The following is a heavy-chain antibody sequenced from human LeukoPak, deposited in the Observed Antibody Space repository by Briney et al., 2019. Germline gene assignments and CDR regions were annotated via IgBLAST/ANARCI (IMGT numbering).Heavy chain of an antibody. Sequence: SETLSLTCAVYGGSFSGYYWSWIRQPPGKGLEWIREINHSGSTNYNPSLRSRVNISVDTSKNQFSLKLSSVTAADTAVYYCARHAYYYGSGSYYSSYYYYGMDVWGQGTTVTVSS. CDR1: GGSFSGYY. J-gene: IGHJ6*02. CDR3: ARHAYYYGSGSYYSSYYYYGMDV. D-gene: IGHD3-10*01. CDR2: INHSGST. V-gene: IGHV4-34*01.